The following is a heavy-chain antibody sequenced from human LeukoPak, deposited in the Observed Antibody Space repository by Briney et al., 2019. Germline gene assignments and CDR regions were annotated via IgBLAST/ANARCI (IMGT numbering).Heavy chain of an antibody. D-gene: IGHD3-22*01. J-gene: IGHJ4*02. CDR2: IRSKNDGGTI. CDR3: TTDRTMKGY. CDR1: GFTFSNAW. V-gene: IGHV3-15*01. Sequence: GGSLRLSCAASGFTFSNAWMAWVRQAPGKGLEWVGRIRSKNDGGTIGYAAPVKDRFTISRDDSKNALYLQMNSLEIEDTAVYFCTTDRTMKGYWGQGTLVTVSS.